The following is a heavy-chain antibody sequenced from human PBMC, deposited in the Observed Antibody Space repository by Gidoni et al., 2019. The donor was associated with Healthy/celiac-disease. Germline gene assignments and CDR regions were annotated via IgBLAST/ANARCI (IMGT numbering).Heavy chain of an antibody. CDR3: AKGGPSFDY. V-gene: IGHV3-30*18. J-gene: IGHJ4*02. Sequence: GQLVESGGGVVQPGRSLRLSCAASGFTFSSYGMHWVRQAPGKGLEWVAVISYDGSNKYYADSVKGRFTISRDNSKNTLYLQMNSLRAEDTAVYYCAKGGPSFDYWGQGTLVTVSS. CDR1: GFTFSSYG. CDR2: ISYDGSNK. D-gene: IGHD1-26*01.